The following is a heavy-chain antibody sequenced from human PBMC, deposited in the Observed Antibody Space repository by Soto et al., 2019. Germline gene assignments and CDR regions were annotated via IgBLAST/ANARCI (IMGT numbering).Heavy chain of an antibody. CDR3: AKGPLYHYGLAV. CDR2: ISAYDGHT. Sequence: QVQLVQSGAEVKKPGASVKVSCKTSGYTFTSFGINWVRQAPAQGLEWMGWISAYDGHTNYAQNLQGRVTMTTDTSTSTAYMELRSLRSDDTAVYYCAKGPLYHYGLAVWGQGTTVTGSS. CDR1: GYTFTSFG. V-gene: IGHV1-18*01. J-gene: IGHJ6*02.